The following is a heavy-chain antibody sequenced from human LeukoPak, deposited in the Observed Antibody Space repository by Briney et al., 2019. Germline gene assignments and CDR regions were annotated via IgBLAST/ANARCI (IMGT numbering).Heavy chain of an antibody. CDR3: AREPEGGNVDY. J-gene: IGHJ4*02. CDR1: GFTFSSYW. V-gene: IGHV3-7*03. CDR2: IKQDGSEK. D-gene: IGHD1-1*01. Sequence: GGSLRLSCAASGFTFSSYWMSWVRQAPGTGLEWVANIKQDGSEKYYVDSVKGRFTISRDNAKNSLYLQMNSLRAEDTAVYYCAREPEGGNVDYWGQGTLVTVSS.